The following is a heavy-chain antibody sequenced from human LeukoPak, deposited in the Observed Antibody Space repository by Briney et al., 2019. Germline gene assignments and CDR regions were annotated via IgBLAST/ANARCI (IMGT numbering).Heavy chain of an antibody. CDR2: ISKDGSNE. J-gene: IGHJ4*02. CDR1: GFTFSSYD. D-gene: IGHD3-10*01. Sequence: PGGSLGLSCAASGFTFSSYDMYWVRQAPGKGLEWVALISKDGSNEDHADSVKGRFTISRDNSRTTLYLQMSSLRPEDTAVYYCAREAYYGSRRSRQPSPVWGQGTRVTVSS. V-gene: IGHV3-30*15. CDR3: AREAYYGSRRSRQPSPV.